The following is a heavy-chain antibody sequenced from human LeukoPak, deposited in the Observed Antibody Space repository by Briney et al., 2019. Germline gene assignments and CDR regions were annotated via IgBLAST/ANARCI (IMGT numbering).Heavy chain of an antibody. J-gene: IGHJ3*02. CDR3: ARVPYPNYGGAFDI. V-gene: IGHV1-3*01. Sequence: GASVKVSCKASGYTFTSYAMHWVRQAPGQRLEWMGWINAGNGNTNYSQKFQGRVTITRDTSASTAYMELSSLRSEDTAVYYCARVPYPNYGGAFDIWGQGTMVTVSS. CDR1: GYTFTSYA. CDR2: INAGNGNT. D-gene: IGHD3-16*01.